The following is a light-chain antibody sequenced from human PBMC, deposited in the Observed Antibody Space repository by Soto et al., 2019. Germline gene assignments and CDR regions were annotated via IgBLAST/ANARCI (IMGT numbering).Light chain of an antibody. V-gene: IGKV3-15*01. Sequence: EIVMTQSPATLSVSPGERAILSCRASQKISSNLAWYQQKPGQAPSLLMYGAFTRATGTPARFSGSGSGTEFTLTISSLQSEDFAVYYCQQYNDWQWTFGQGTEV. CDR3: QQYNDWQWT. CDR1: QKISSN. CDR2: GAF. J-gene: IGKJ1*01.